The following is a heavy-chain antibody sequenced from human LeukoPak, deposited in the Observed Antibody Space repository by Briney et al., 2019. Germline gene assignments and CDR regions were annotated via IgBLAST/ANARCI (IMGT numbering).Heavy chain of an antibody. CDR2: IYSGGST. V-gene: IGHV3-66*01. J-gene: IGHJ2*01. Sequence: GGSLRLSCAASGFTFSSYGMHWVRQAPGKGLEWVSVIYSGGSTYYADSVKGRFTISRDNSKNTLYLQMNSLRAEDTAVYYCARDPGSWYFDLWGRGTLVTVSS. CDR3: ARDPGSWYFDL. D-gene: IGHD1-26*01. CDR1: GFTFSSYG.